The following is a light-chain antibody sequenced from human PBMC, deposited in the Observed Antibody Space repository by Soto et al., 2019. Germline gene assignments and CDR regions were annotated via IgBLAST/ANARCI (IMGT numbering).Light chain of an antibody. CDR3: QQYDNWPPWT. CDR1: QRVRRN. Sequence: EIVMTQSPATLSVSPGERATLSCRASQRVRRNLAWYQQKPGQAPRLLIYGASTRATGIPARFSGSGSGTEFTLTISSLQSEDFAVYYCQQYDNWPPWTFGQGTKVEIK. CDR2: GAS. V-gene: IGKV3-15*01. J-gene: IGKJ1*01.